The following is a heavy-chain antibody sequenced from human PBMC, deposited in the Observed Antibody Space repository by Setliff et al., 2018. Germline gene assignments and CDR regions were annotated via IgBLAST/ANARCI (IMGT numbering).Heavy chain of an antibody. D-gene: IGHD4-4*01. J-gene: IGHJ6*02. CDR2: IWYDGNNK. V-gene: IGHV3-33*06. CDR1: GFLFSSFG. Sequence: GSLRLSCPASGFLFSSFGMHWVRQAPGKGLEWVAVIWYDGNNKYYADSVKGRFTISRDNSKSILYLQMNNLRAEDTAVYYCAKDRDYTGVGLYYGMDVWGQGTTVTVSS. CDR3: AKDRDYTGVGLYYGMDV.